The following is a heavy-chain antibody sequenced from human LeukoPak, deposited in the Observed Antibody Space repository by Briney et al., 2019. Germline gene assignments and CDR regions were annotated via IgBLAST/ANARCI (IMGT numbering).Heavy chain of an antibody. J-gene: IGHJ4*02. Sequence: SETLSLTCTVSGGSPSSSSYYWGWIRQPPGRGLEGIGRIYYSGSTYYNPSLKSRVTISVDTSKNQFSLKLSSVAAADTAGYYFARVVDCSGGSCYPFDYWGQGTLVTVSS. D-gene: IGHD2-15*01. CDR2: IYYSGST. CDR1: GGSPSSSSYY. V-gene: IGHV4-39*07. CDR3: ARVVDCSGGSCYPFDY.